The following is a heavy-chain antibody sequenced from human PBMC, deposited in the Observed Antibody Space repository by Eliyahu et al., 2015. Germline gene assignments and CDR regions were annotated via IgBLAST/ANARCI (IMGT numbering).Heavy chain of an antibody. CDR2: SFAVFDTR. CDR3: AAGPLRDYQYHGLDV. V-gene: IGHV1-69*01. Sequence: QVQLVQSGAEVKKPGSSVKVSCKASGGTFSAYGFTWVRPGPGQGLEWMGASFAVFDTRNYAQKFQGRLTIIADESTNTVYMELNSLRSEDTAVYYCAAGPLRDYQYHGLDVWGKGTTVTVSS. J-gene: IGHJ6*04. CDR1: GGTFSAYG. D-gene: IGHD4-11*01.